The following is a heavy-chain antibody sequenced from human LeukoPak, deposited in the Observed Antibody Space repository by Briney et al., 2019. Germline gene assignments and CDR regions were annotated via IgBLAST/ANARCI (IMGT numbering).Heavy chain of an antibody. Sequence: PGGSLRLSCAASGFTFSSYSMNWVRQAPGKGLEWVSSISSSSSYIYYADSVKGRFTISRDNAKNSLYLQMNSLRAEDTAVYYCASVRGTYYGSAIDAFDIWGQGTMVTVSS. D-gene: IGHD3-10*01. CDR3: ASVRGTYYGSAIDAFDI. CDR1: GFTFSSYS. J-gene: IGHJ3*02. V-gene: IGHV3-21*01. CDR2: ISSSSSYI.